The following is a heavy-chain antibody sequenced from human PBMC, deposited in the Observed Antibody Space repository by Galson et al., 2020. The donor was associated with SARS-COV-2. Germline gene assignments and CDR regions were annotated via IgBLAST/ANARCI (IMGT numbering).Heavy chain of an antibody. V-gene: IGHV5-51*01. J-gene: IGHJ4*02. CDR1: GYSFTNYW. D-gene: IGHD6-19*01. CDR3: ARHGASSGGYEVIDY. Sequence: GESLKISCRTSGYSFTNYWIGWVRQMPGKGLEWMGIIYPDDSYTIYSPSFQGQVTISADKSISTAFLQWSSLKASDTAIYYCARHGASSGGYEVIDYWGQGTLVTVSS. CDR2: IYPDDSYT.